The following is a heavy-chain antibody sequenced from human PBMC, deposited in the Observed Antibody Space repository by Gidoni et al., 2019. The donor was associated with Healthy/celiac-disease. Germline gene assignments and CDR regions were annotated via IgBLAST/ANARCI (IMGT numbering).Heavy chain of an antibody. J-gene: IGHJ4*02. CDR1: GFPFSSYS. CDR3: ARPGFRGLLTPDY. D-gene: IGHD3-10*01. V-gene: IGHV3-48*02. Sequence: EVQLVESGGGLVQPGGSLRLSCAAPGFPFSSYSMNWVRQAPGKGLEWVSYISSSSSTIYYADSVKGRFTISRDNAKNSLYLQMNSLRDEDTAVYYCARPGFRGLLTPDYWGQGTLVTVSS. CDR2: ISSSSSTI.